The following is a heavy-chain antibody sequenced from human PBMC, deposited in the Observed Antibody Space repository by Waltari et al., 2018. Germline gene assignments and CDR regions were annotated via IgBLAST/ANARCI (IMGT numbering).Heavy chain of an antibody. CDR2: IYSGGST. CDR3: ARDNGYSYGSYYGMDV. D-gene: IGHD5-18*01. V-gene: IGHV3-66*02. Sequence: EVQLVESGGGLVQPGGSLRLSCAASVFTVSSNYMSWVRQAPGKGLEWVSVIYSGGSTYYADSVKGRFTISRDNSKNTLYLQMNSLRAEDTAVYYCARDNGYSYGSYYGMDVWGQGTTVTVSS. J-gene: IGHJ6*02. CDR1: VFTVSSNY.